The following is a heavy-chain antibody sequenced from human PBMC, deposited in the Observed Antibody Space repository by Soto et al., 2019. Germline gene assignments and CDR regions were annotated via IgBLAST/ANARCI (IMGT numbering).Heavy chain of an antibody. D-gene: IGHD3-22*01. CDR2: ISSSSSTI. V-gene: IGHV3-48*02. CDR1: GFTFSSYS. CDR3: ARTRIAYYYDSSDAFDI. J-gene: IGHJ3*02. Sequence: PGGSLRLSCAASGFTFSSYSMHWVRQAPGKGLEWVSYISSSSSTIYYADSVKGRFTISRDNAKNSLYLQMNSLRDEDTAVYYCARTRIAYYYDSSDAFDIWGQGTMVTVSS.